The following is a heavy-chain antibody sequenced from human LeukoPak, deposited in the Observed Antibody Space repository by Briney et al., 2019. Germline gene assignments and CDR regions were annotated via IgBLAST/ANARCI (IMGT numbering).Heavy chain of an antibody. CDR3: VRDMDH. CDR1: GFTFGTYW. CDR2: INEDGSQK. Sequence: GGSLRLSCAASGFTFGTYWMSWVRQAPGKGLEWVANINEDGSQKDYLDSVKGRFTISRDNAKDSLYLQMSSLRAEGAAIYYCVRDMDHWGQGTLVTVSS. V-gene: IGHV3-7*04. D-gene: IGHD2-2*03. J-gene: IGHJ4*02.